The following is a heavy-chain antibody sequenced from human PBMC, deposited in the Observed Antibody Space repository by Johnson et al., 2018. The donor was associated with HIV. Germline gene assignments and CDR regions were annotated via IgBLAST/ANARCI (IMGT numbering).Heavy chain of an antibody. CDR1: GFTFNSYA. V-gene: IGHV3-30*04. CDR2: ISYDGTNK. CDR3: ARDRAPISGTRWNAFDI. Sequence: QVQLLESGGGVVQPGGSLTVSCAASGFTFNSYAMHWVRQAPGKGLEWVAVISYDGTNKYYADAVKGRFTIFRDNSKSTLYMNRLRTGDTAVYYCARDRAPISGTRWNAFDIWGQGAMVTVSS. J-gene: IGHJ3*02. D-gene: IGHD1-7*01.